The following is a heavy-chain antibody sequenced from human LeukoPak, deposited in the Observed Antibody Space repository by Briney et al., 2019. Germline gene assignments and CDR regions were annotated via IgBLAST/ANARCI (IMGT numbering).Heavy chain of an antibody. CDR1: GGTFSSYA. J-gene: IGHJ4*02. CDR2: IIPILGIA. D-gene: IGHD3-16*01. CDR3: ARGGGPAQGKEFDY. Sequence: ASVKVSCKASGGTFSSYAISWARQAPGQGLEWMGRIIPILGIANYAQKFQGRVTITADKSTSTAYMELSSLRSEDTAVYYCARGGGPAQGKEFDYWGQGTLVTVSS. V-gene: IGHV1-69*04.